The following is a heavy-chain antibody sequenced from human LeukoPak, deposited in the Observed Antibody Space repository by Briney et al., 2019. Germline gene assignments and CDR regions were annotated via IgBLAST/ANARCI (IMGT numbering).Heavy chain of an antibody. J-gene: IGHJ4*01. CDR3: ARRGVYGSENYFEY. Sequence: PSETLPLTCSVLGASVYSGDYYWAWIRQPPGKSLEYIGSIYYSGVTYDNPSLTGRFTMSVDRSKNQFSLNLASVTAADTAVYYCARRGVYGSENYFEYWGQGVLVIVSS. D-gene: IGHD3-10*01. CDR1: GASVYSGDYY. CDR2: IYYSGVT. V-gene: IGHV4-39*01.